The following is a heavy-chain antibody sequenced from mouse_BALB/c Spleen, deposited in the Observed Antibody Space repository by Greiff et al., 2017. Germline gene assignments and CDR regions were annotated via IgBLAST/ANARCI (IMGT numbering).Heavy chain of an antibody. CDR1: GFSLTSYG. Sequence: QVQLQQSGPSLVQPSQSLSITCTVSGFSLTSYGVHWVRQSPGKGLEWLGVIWRGGSTDYNAAFMSRLSITKDNSKSQVFFKMNSLQADDTAIYYCATYDYDSYYAMDYWGQGTSVTVSS. J-gene: IGHJ4*01. D-gene: IGHD2-4*01. V-gene: IGHV2-5-1*01. CDR2: IWRGGST. CDR3: ATYDYDSYYAMDY.